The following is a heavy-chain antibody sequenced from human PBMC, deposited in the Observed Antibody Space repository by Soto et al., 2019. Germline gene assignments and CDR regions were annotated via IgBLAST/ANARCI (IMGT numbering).Heavy chain of an antibody. V-gene: IGHV4-4*02. CDR1: SGSISSSNW. CDR2: IYHSGST. CDR3: ARVVNAEYRSGWQDY. Sequence: PSETLSLTCAISSGSISSSNWWSWVRQPPGKGLEWIGEIYHSGSTNYNPSLKSRVTISVDKSKNQFSLKLSSVTAADTAVYYCARVVNAEYRSGWQDYWGQGTLVTVSS. D-gene: IGHD6-19*01. J-gene: IGHJ4*02.